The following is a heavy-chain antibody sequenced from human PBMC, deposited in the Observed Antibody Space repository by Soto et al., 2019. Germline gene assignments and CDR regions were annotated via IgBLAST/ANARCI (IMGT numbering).Heavy chain of an antibody. D-gene: IGHD2-2*01. CDR2: ISGSGGST. J-gene: IGHJ6*02. CDR1: GFTFSSYA. CDR3: AKVGYQLPQPDYYYYGMDV. Sequence: EVQLLESGGGLVQPGGSLRLSCAASGFTFSSYAMSWVRQAPGKGLEWVSAISGSGGSTYYADSVKGRFTISRDNSKNTLYLQMNSLRAEDTAVYYCAKVGYQLPQPDYYYYGMDVWGQGTTVTVSS. V-gene: IGHV3-23*01.